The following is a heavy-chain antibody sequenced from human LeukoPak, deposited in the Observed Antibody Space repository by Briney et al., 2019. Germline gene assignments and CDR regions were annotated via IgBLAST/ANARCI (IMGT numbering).Heavy chain of an antibody. J-gene: IGHJ4*02. Sequence: SQTLSLTCTVSGGSISRGTYYGSWIRQPAGKGPQWIGRISTSGSTHYNPSLESRLTISIDTSKNQFSLKLSSVTAADTAVYYCARDLSGTGATTLAYWGLGTLVTVSS. CDR1: GGSISRGTYY. D-gene: IGHD1-26*01. V-gene: IGHV4-61*02. CDR3: ARDLSGTGATTLAY. CDR2: ISTSGST.